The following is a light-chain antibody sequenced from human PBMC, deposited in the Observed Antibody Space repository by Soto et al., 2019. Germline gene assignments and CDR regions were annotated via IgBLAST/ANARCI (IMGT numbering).Light chain of an antibody. CDR2: KAS. Sequence: IQVAHSPSTLSRSVGDRITSTCRASQTISSWLAWYQQKPGKAPKLLIYKASTLKSGVPSRFSGSGSGTDFTLTISILQPEDLATYYCQQRYSTPRTGGQGTKVDIK. CDR1: QTISSW. J-gene: IGKJ1*01. V-gene: IGKV1-5*03. CDR3: QQRYSTPRT.